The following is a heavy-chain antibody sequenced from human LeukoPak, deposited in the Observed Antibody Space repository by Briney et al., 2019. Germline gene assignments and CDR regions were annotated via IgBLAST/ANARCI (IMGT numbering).Heavy chain of an antibody. Sequence: GGSLRLSCAASGFTFSSYSMNWVRQAPGKGLEWVSSISSSSSYIYYADSVKGRFTISRDNSKNTLYLQMNSLRAEDTAVYYCAKSAQYDYDYWGQGTLVTVSS. D-gene: IGHD2-8*01. CDR3: AKSAQYDYDY. CDR1: GFTFSSYS. J-gene: IGHJ4*02. CDR2: ISSSSSYI. V-gene: IGHV3-21*04.